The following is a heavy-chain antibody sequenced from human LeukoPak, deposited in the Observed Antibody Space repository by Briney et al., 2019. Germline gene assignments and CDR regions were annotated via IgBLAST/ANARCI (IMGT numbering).Heavy chain of an antibody. V-gene: IGHV3-23*01. CDR2: ISGSGGST. Sequence: GGSLRLSCAASGFTFSSYAMSWVRQAPGKGLEWVSAISGSGGSTYYADSVKGRFTISRDNAKNSLYLQMNSLRAEDTAVYYCATQDGSWGYWGQGTLVTVSS. J-gene: IGHJ4*02. CDR1: GFTFSSYA. D-gene: IGHD6-13*01. CDR3: ATQDGSWGY.